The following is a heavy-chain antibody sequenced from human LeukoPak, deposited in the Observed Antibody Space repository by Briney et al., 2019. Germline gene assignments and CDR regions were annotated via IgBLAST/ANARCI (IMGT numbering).Heavy chain of an antibody. CDR2: ISYDGSNT. D-gene: IGHD5-12*01. CDR3: ASDRMYENSGYDSLDY. Sequence: GGSLRHSCAASGFTFSSYAMHWVRQAPGKGLEWVAVISYDGSNTYYADSVKGRFTISRDNSKNTVYLQMNSLRAEDTAVYYCASDRMYENSGYDSLDYWGQGTLVTVSS. J-gene: IGHJ4*02. V-gene: IGHV3-30-3*01. CDR1: GFTFSSYA.